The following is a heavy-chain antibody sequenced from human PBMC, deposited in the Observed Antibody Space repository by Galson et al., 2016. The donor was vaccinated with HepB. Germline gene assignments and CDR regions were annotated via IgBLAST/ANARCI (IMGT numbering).Heavy chain of an antibody. Sequence: SETLSLTCTVSGGSISSFSWSWIRQPPGQGLEGIGYIYYSGSTSYNPSFKSRVTRSVDTSKNQFTLKLRSVTAADTAVYYCARDRDSSSYYSLDYWGQGTPVTVSS. CDR1: GGSISSFS. V-gene: IGHV4-59*01. CDR2: IYYSGST. J-gene: IGHJ4*02. D-gene: IGHD3-22*01. CDR3: ARDRDSSSYYSLDY.